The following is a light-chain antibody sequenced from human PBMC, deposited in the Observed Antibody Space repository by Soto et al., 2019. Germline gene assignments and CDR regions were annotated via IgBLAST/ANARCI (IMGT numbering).Light chain of an antibody. CDR1: QSVGSS. CDR2: VAS. V-gene: IGKV3-11*01. CDR3: QQRSNWPPEVT. J-gene: IGKJ3*01. Sequence: EIVLTQSPDTLSLSPGERATLSCRASQSVGSSLAWYQRKPGQAPRLLIYVASNRATGIPARFSGSGSGTDFTLTISGLEPEDFAVYYCQQRSNWPPEVTFGPGNKVDIK.